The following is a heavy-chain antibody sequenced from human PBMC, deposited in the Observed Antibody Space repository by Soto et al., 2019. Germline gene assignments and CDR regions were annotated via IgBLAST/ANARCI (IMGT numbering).Heavy chain of an antibody. D-gene: IGHD6-13*01. V-gene: IGHV3-30-3*01. CDR2: ISYDGSNK. Sequence: QVQLVESGGGVVQPGRSLRLSCAASGFTFSSYAMHWVRQAPGKGLEWAAVISYDGSNKYYADSVKGLFTISSDNSKNTLDLQMNSRRAEDTAVYYCARDSAAYSSSWYMGYYYYGMDVWGQGTTVTVSS. CDR3: ARDSAAYSSSWYMGYYYYGMDV. J-gene: IGHJ6*02. CDR1: GFTFSSYA.